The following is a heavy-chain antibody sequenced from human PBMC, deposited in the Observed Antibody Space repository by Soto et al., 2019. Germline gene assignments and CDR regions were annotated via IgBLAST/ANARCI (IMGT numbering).Heavy chain of an antibody. J-gene: IGHJ5*02. D-gene: IGHD3-10*01. CDR2: ISYSGST. CDR3: AREHWFGELTRFDP. V-gene: IGHV4-31*03. Sequence: QVQLQESGPGLVKPSQTLSLTCTVSGGSISSGGYYWSWIRQQPGKGLEWIVYISYSGSTYYNPSLKSRVTISVDTSKKQFSLKLSSVTAADTAVYYCAREHWFGELTRFDPWGQGTLVTVSS. CDR1: GGSISSGGYY.